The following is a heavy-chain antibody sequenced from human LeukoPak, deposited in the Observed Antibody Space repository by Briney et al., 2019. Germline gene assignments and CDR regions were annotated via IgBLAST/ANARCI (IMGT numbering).Heavy chain of an antibody. CDR3: ARRGIAAAGRDSRFDP. Sequence: ASVKVSCKASGYTFTSYDINWVRQATGQGLEWMGWMNPNSGNTGYAQKFQGRVTMTRNTSISTAYMELSSLRSEDTAVYYCARRGIAAAGRDSRFDPWGQGTLVTVSS. CDR1: GYTFTSYD. D-gene: IGHD6-13*01. J-gene: IGHJ5*02. V-gene: IGHV1-8*01. CDR2: MNPNSGNT.